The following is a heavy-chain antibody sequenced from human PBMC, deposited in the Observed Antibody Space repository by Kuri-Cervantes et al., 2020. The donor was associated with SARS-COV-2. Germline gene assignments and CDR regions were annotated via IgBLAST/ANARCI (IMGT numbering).Heavy chain of an antibody. D-gene: IGHD4-11*01. V-gene: IGHV4-39*07. CDR1: GGSISSGSYY. Sequence: SETLSLTCTVSGGSISSGSYYWSWIRQPPGKGLEWIGEINHSGSTNYNPSLKSRVTISVDTSKNQFSLKLSYVTAADTAVYYCASTMTTVTYPSWYFDYWGQGTLVTVSS. J-gene: IGHJ4*02. CDR3: ASTMTTVTYPSWYFDY. CDR2: INHSGST.